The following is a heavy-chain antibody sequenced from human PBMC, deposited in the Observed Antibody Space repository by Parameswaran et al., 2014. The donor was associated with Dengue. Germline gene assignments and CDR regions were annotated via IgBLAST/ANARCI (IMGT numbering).Heavy chain of an antibody. CDR2: IKSKTDGGTT. D-gene: IGHD4-23*01. J-gene: IGHJ4*02. V-gene: IGHV3-15*01. Sequence: RWIRQPPGKGLEWVGRIKSKTDGGTTDYAAPVKGRFTISRDDSKNTLYLQMNSLKTEDTAVYYCTTDSTVVDYWGQGTLVTVSS. CDR3: TTDSTVVDY.